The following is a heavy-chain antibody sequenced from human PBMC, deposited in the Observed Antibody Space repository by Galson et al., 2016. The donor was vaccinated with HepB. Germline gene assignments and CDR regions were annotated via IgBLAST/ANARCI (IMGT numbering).Heavy chain of an antibody. Sequence: SLRLSCAASGFSVNTYAVNWVRQAPGKGLEWVAVLSTNGLSQHYADSVKGRFTISRDNAKNLLYLQMNSLRVEDTAMYYCARERLDSSGYSSPDAFVIWGQGTMVTVSS. V-gene: IGHV3-30-3*01. D-gene: IGHD3-22*01. CDR1: GFSVNTYA. J-gene: IGHJ3*02. CDR2: LSTNGLSQ. CDR3: ARERLDSSGYSSPDAFVI.